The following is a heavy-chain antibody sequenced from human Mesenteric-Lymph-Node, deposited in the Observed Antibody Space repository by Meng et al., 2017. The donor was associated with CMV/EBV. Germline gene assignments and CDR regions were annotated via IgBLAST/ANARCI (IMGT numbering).Heavy chain of an antibody. CDR2: IYRTGST. CDR3: ARASGSFSRWYFDV. D-gene: IGHD3-10*01. Sequence: VAAGSIGRGKCRSWVRQPPGEGLEWIAEIYRTGSTTYDPSLERRATISLDKSKNQFSLNLTSVTAADTAVYYCARASGSFSRWYFDVWGRGTLVTVSS. CDR1: AGSIGRGKC. V-gene: IGHV4-4*02. J-gene: IGHJ2*01.